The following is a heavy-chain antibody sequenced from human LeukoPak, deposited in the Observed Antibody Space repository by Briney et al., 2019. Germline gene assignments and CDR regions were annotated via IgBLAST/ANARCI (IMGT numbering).Heavy chain of an antibody. CDR3: ANGGYCSSTSCYVQGRWFDP. CDR1: GFTFSSYA. Sequence: PGGSLRLSCAASGFTFSSYAMSWGRQAPGKGLEWGSAISGSGGSTYYADSVKGRFTISRCNSKKALYLQMNSLRAEATAVYYCANGGYCSSTSCYVQGRWFDPWGQGTLVTVSS. V-gene: IGHV3-23*01. J-gene: IGHJ5*02. D-gene: IGHD2-2*01. CDR2: ISGSGGST.